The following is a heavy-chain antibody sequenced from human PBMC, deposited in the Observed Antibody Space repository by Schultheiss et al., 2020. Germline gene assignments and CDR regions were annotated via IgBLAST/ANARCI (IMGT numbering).Heavy chain of an antibody. Sequence: VESLKISCRGFGDIFPSHWIAWVRQAPGKGLEWMGIIYPGDSDTRYSPSFQGQVTMSVDKSISTAYLQWSSLKASDTAIYYCARRGFSTINYAMDVWGQGITVTVSS. CDR3: ARRGFSTINYAMDV. J-gene: IGHJ6*02. CDR2: IYPGDSDT. CDR1: GDIFPSHW. D-gene: IGHD3-3*02. V-gene: IGHV5-51*01.